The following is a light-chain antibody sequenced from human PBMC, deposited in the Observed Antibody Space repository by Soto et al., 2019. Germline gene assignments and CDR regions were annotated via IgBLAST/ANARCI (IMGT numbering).Light chain of an antibody. CDR1: SSDVGGYNY. CDR2: EVS. J-gene: IGLJ1*01. V-gene: IGLV2-8*01. CDR3: SSYAGSYV. Sequence: QSALTQPPSASGSPGQSVTISCTGTSSDVGGYNYVSWYQQHPGKAPKLMIYEVSKRPSGVPDRFPGSKSGNTASLTVSGLQAEDEADYYCSSYAGSYVFGTGTKVTVL.